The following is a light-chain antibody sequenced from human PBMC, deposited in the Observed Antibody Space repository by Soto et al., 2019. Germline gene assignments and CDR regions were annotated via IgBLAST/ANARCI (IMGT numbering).Light chain of an antibody. CDR3: KKYNNWPWT. Sequence: EIVLPPSPGTLSLSPVERAPLSCSSSQSVSSSYLAWYKQKHGQAPRLLIYGEYSRATGITDRFSGSGSGKDFTITIRRMENEDFEVYYCKKYNNWPWTCGNGNTGDIK. CDR2: GEY. CDR1: QSVSSSY. J-gene: IGKJ1*01. V-gene: IGKV3-20*01.